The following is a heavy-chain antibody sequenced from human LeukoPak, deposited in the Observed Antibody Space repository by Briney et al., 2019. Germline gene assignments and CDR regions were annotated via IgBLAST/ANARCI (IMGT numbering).Heavy chain of an antibody. D-gene: IGHD6-13*01. CDR3: ARAGISSGTECDY. CDR1: GFTFSSYA. Sequence: GGSLRLSCAASGFTFSSYAMHWVRQAPGKGLEWVAVISYDGSNKYYADSVKGRFTISRDNSKNTLYLQMNSLRAEDTAVYYCARAGISSGTECDYWGQGTLVTVSS. V-gene: IGHV3-30-3*01. CDR2: ISYDGSNK. J-gene: IGHJ4*02.